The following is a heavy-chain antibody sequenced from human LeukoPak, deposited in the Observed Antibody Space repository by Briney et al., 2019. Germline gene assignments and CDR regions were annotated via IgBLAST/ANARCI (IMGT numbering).Heavy chain of an antibody. CDR1: GFTFSSYP. J-gene: IGHJ4*02. CDR3: ARDPVVGYGDYFDY. Sequence: GGSLRLSCAASGFTFSSYPMHWVRQAPGKGLGWVAVIAHDAKIKVYADSVKGRFTISRDDSKNTLYLQMNSLRTEDTAVYYCARDPVVGYGDYFDYWGQGTLVTVSS. V-gene: IGHV3-30*04. CDR2: IAHDAKIK. D-gene: IGHD4-17*01.